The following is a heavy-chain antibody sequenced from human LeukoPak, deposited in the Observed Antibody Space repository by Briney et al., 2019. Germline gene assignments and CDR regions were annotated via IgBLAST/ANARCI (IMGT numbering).Heavy chain of an antibody. V-gene: IGHV3-21*01. CDR2: SSSSSSYI. J-gene: IGHJ5*02. D-gene: IGHD6-13*01. Sequence: TFSSSSSSYIYYANSVKGRFTISRDNAKNSLYLQMNSLRAEDTAVYYCARRGRIAAAGTGWFDPWGQGTLVTVSS. CDR3: ARRGRIAAAGTGWFDP.